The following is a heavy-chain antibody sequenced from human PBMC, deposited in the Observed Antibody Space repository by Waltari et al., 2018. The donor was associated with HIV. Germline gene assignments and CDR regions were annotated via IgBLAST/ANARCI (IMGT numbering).Heavy chain of an antibody. D-gene: IGHD4-17*01. CDR1: GGTFSSYA. CDR3: ARVTDYGDYYWYFDL. V-gene: IGHV1-69*01. J-gene: IGHJ2*01. CDR2: IIPIFGTA. Sequence: SSVKVSCKASGGTFSSYAISWVRQAPGQGLEWMGGIIPIFGTANYAQKFQGRVTITADESTSTAYMELSSLRSEDTAVYYCARVTDYGDYYWYFDLWGRGTLVTVSS.